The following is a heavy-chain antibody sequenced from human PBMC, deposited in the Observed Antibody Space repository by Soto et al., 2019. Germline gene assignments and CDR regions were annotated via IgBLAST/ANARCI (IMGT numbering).Heavy chain of an antibody. J-gene: IGHJ5*02. CDR2: ISAYNGNT. CDR1: GYTFTSYG. V-gene: IGHV1-18*01. D-gene: IGHD6-6*01. CDR3: ARVLGIAARPMNWFDP. Sequence: ASVKVSCKASGYTFTSYGISWVRQAPGQGLEWMGWISAYNGNTNYAQKLQGRVTMTTDTSTSTAYMELRSLRSDGTAVYYCARVLGIAARPMNWFDPWGQGTLVTVSS.